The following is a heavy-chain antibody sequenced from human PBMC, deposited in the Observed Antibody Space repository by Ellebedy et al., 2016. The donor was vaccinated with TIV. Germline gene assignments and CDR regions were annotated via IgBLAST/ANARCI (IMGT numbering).Heavy chain of an antibody. CDR2: ISSNSGNK. D-gene: IGHD2-8*02. J-gene: IGHJ4*02. CDR1: GFTFSSYN. V-gene: IGHV3-21*01. CDR3: VRTGRPWFDY. Sequence: GESLKISCAASGFTFSSYNMNWVRQAPGKGLEWVSSISSNSGNKYCADSVEGRFTISRDNARNSLYLQMNSLRAEDTAVYYCVRTGRPWFDYWGQGTLVTVSS.